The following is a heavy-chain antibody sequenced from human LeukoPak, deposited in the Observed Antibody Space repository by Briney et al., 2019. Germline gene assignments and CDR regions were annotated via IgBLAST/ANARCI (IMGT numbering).Heavy chain of an antibody. D-gene: IGHD6-19*01. CDR2: ISAYNGNT. CDR1: GYTFTRYG. J-gene: IGHJ6*02. V-gene: IGHV1-18*03. CDR3: ARLVAVAGARNYYYYYGMDV. Sequence: ASVKVCCKASGYTFTRYGISWVRQAPGQGLEWMGWISAYNGNTNYVQKLQGRVTMTTDTSTSTAYMELRSLRSDDMAVYYCARLVAVAGARNYYYYYGMDVWGQGTTVTVSS.